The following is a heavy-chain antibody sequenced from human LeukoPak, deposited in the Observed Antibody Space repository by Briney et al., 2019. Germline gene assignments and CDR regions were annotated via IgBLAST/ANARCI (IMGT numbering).Heavy chain of an antibody. CDR3: ARESYSSSYLFDF. CDR1: GGSISSYY. V-gene: IGHV4-4*07. D-gene: IGHD6-6*01. CDR2: IYTSGST. J-gene: IGHJ4*02. Sequence: SETLSLTCTVSGGSISSYYWRWIRQPAGKGLEWIGRIYTSGSTNYNPSLKSRVTMSVDTSKNQISLKVNSVTAADTAVYYCARESYSSSYLFDFWGQGTLVTVSS.